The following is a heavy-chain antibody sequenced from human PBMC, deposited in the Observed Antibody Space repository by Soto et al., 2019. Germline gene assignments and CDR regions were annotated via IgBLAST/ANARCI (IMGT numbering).Heavy chain of an antibody. Sequence: QSQLVQSGAEVKKPGASVKVSCKASTYTFTTYTLHWVRQAPGQRLEWLGWITAVNGYTKYSQKFQGRVTITRDTSESTVYMDLSSLRAEDTALYYCATDCASTSCSYYFDSWGQGTLVTVSS. CDR3: ATDCASTSCSYYFDS. V-gene: IGHV1-3*01. J-gene: IGHJ4*02. D-gene: IGHD3-16*01. CDR1: TYTFTTYT. CDR2: ITAVNGYT.